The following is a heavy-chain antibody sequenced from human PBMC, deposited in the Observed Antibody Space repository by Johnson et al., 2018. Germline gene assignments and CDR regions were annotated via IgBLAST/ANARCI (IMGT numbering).Heavy chain of an antibody. CDR2: ISYDGSNK. CDR3: ARDKPFGEFPLYYMDV. CDR1: GFTFDDYA. Sequence: QVQLVESGGGVVQPGKSLRLSCAASGFTFDDYAMHWVRQAPGKGLEWVAVISYDGSNKYYADPVKGRFTISRDNSKNKLYLQMKSLRAEDTAVYYCARDKPFGEFPLYYMDVWGKGTTVTVSS. J-gene: IGHJ6*03. D-gene: IGHD3-10*01. V-gene: IGHV3-30*03.